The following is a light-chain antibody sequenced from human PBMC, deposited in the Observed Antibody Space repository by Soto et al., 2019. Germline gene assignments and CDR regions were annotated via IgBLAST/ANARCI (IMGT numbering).Light chain of an antibody. CDR1: QSISSW. CDR3: KQYNSYWK. Sequence: DIQMTQSPSTLSASVVGRVTITCRASQSISSWLAWYQQKPGKAPKLLIYKASSLESGVPSRFSGSGSGKEFTLTISSLQPDDFATYYCKQYNSYWKFGQGTKVDI. J-gene: IGKJ1*01. V-gene: IGKV1-5*03. CDR2: KAS.